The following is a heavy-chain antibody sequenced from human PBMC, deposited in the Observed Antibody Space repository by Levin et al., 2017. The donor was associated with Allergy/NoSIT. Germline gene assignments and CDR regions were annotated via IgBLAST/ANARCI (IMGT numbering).Heavy chain of an antibody. J-gene: IGHJ4*02. CDR3: TRALEYSSSTACN. Sequence: GGSLRLSCTASGFTFGDYSMSWIRQAPGKGLEWVGFIRSKAYGGTIEQEVSVKGRFTISRDDSKSIAYLQMDSLKTEDTAVYYFTRALEYSSSTACNWGQGTLVTVSS. CDR2: IRSKAYGGTI. CDR1: GFTFGDYS. V-gene: IGHV3-49*03. D-gene: IGHD6-6*01.